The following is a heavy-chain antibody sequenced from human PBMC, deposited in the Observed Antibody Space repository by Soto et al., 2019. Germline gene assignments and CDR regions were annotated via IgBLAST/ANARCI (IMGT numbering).Heavy chain of an antibody. D-gene: IGHD5-12*01. Sequence: QVQLVQSEAEVKKPGSSVKVSCKASGGTFSSYAISWVLQAPGQGLEWMGGIIPIVGTANYAQKFQGRVTIPADESPSTADMELSSLRAEDTAFYYCGSRMGDGYKVDGWFYPLGQGNLGTVSS. CDR2: IIPIVGTA. V-gene: IGHV1-69*01. J-gene: IGHJ5*02. CDR1: GGTFSSYA. CDR3: GSRMGDGYKVDGWFYP.